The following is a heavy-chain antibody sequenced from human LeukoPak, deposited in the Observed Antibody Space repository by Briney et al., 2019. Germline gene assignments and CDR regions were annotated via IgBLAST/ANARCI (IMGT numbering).Heavy chain of an antibody. CDR2: IWYDGSNK. CDR1: GLTFSNYG. CDR3: AREGKYSYGPFDY. D-gene: IGHD5-18*01. J-gene: IGHJ4*02. Sequence: GGSLRLSCAASGLTFSNYGMHWVRQAPGKGLEWVAVIWYDGSNKYYADSVKGRFTISRDNSKNTLFLQMNSLRAEDTAVYYCAREGKYSYGPFDYWGQGTLVTVSS. V-gene: IGHV3-33*01.